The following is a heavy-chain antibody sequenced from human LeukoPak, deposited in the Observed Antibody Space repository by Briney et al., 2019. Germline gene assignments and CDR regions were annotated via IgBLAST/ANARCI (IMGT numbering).Heavy chain of an antibody. CDR1: GYTFTSYG. CDR3: ARTSSSVYYYYYMDV. V-gene: IGHV1-18*01. Sequence: GASVKVSCKASGYTFTSYGISRVRQAPGQGLEWMGWISAYNGNTNYAQKLQGRVTMTTDTSTSTAYMELRSLRSDDTAVYYCARTSSSVYYYYYMDVWGKGTTVTVSS. J-gene: IGHJ6*03. CDR2: ISAYNGNT. D-gene: IGHD6-6*01.